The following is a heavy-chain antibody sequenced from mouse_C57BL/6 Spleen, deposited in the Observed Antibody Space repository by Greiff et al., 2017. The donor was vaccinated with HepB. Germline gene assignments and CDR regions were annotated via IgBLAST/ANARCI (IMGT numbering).Heavy chain of an antibody. V-gene: IGHV1-18*01. J-gene: IGHJ3*01. CDR2: INPNNGGT. D-gene: IGHD1-1*01. CDR1: GYTFTDYN. Sequence: EVQLQQSGPELVKPGASVKIPCKASGYTFTDYNMDWVKQSHGKSLEWIGDINPNNGGTIYNQKFKGKATLTVDKSSSTAYMELRSLTSEDTAVYYCASNYYGSSRFAYWGQGTLVTVSA. CDR3: ASNYYGSSRFAY.